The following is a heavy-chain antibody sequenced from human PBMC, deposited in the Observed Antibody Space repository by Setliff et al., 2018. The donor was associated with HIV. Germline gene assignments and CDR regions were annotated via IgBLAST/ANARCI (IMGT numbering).Heavy chain of an antibody. CDR1: GGSISSGTSC. CDR2: IYTSGST. CDR3: ARETYDYVWGTYRYRPRHFDY. V-gene: IGHV4-61*02. Sequence: PSETLSLTCTVSGGSISSGTSCWSWIRQPAGKGLEWIGRIYTSGSTNYNPSLKSRVSISVDTSKNRFSLKLSPVTAADTAVYYCARETYDYVWGTYRYRPRHFDYWGQGSLVTVSS. J-gene: IGHJ4*02. D-gene: IGHD3-16*02.